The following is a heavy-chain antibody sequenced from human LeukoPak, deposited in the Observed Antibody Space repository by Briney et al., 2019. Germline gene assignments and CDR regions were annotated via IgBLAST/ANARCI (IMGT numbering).Heavy chain of an antibody. CDR1: GFTFNSYA. CDR3: AKGGRELLIGKAFDI. D-gene: IGHD1-26*01. Sequence: PGGSLRLSCAASGFTFNSYAMSWVRQAPGKGLEWVSDICGGGGSTYYADSVKGRFTISRDNSKNTLYLQMNSRRAEDTAVYYCAKGGRELLIGKAFDIWGQGTMVTVSS. J-gene: IGHJ3*02. CDR2: ICGGGGST. V-gene: IGHV3-23*01.